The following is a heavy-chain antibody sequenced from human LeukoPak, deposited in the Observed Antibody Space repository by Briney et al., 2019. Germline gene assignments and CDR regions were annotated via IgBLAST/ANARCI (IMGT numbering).Heavy chain of an antibody. CDR3: ARDRYSILVEYYYYYMDV. CDR2: ISSSSGTI. CDR1: GFTFSSYS. J-gene: IGHJ6*03. D-gene: IGHD4-11*01. Sequence: PGGSLRLSCAASGFTFSSYSMNWVRQAPGKGLEWVSYISSSSGTIYYADSVKGRFTISRDNAKNSLYLQMNSLRAEDTAVYYCARDRYSILVEYYYYYMDVWGKGTTVTVSS. V-gene: IGHV3-48*01.